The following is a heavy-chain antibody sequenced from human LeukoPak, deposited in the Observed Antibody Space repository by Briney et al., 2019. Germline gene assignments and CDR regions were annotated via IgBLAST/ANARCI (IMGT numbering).Heavy chain of an antibody. V-gene: IGHV4-59*01. D-gene: IGHD4-17*01. J-gene: IGHJ4*02. Sequence: SETLSLTCTVSGGSISSYYWSWVRQPPGKGLEWIGYINYSGSTNYNPSPKRRATISVETSKNQFSLRLSSVSAADRAMYYCVREGRQDYVYFDHWGQGSLVTVSS. CDR2: INYSGST. CDR1: GGSISSYY. CDR3: VREGRQDYVYFDH.